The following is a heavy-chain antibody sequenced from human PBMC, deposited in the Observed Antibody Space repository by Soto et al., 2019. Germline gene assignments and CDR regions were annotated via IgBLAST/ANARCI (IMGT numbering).Heavy chain of an antibody. Sequence: WGSLGLSCAASGFIFTSYTMNSVRQAPVRGLEWVSSISPNSDYIYDSDSVKGRFTISRDNAKYSLFLQMNILRPEDTAVYYCARSPPAASPGPERHYDLWGRGNLVTVS. V-gene: IGHV3-21*06. CDR3: ARSPPAASPGPERHYDL. CDR1: GFIFTSYT. CDR2: ISPNSDYI. D-gene: IGHD2-8*02. J-gene: IGHJ2*01.